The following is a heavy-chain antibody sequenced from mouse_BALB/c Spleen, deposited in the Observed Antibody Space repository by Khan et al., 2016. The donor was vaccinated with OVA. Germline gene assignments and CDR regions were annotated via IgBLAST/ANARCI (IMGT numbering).Heavy chain of an antibody. CDR1: GYTFINYW. J-gene: IGHJ2*01. Sequence: VQLQQSGAELAKPGASVKMSCKASGYTFINYWILWVKQRPGQGLEWIGYINPSTGYTEYNQNFKDKATLTADKSSSTAYMQLSSLTSEDSAVYCCARRDLRWVFDYWGQGTTLTVSS. D-gene: IGHD1-1*02. V-gene: IGHV1-7*01. CDR3: ARRDLRWVFDY. CDR2: INPSTGYT.